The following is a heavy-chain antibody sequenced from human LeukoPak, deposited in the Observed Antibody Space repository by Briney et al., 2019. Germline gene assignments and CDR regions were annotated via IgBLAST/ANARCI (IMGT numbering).Heavy chain of an antibody. Sequence: PSETLSLTCAVYGGSFSGYYWSWIRQPPGKGLEWIGEINHSGSTNYNPSLKSRVTISVDTSKNQFSLKLSSVTAADTAVYYCAGGQREFDPWGQGTLVTVSS. CDR3: AGGQREFDP. CDR2: INHSGST. J-gene: IGHJ5*02. D-gene: IGHD6-25*01. V-gene: IGHV4-34*01. CDR1: GGSFSGYY.